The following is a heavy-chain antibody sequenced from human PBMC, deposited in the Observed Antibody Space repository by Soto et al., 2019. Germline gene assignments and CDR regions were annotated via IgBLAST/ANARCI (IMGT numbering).Heavy chain of an antibody. CDR3: AKGSAYDFGYYYMDV. Sequence: GGSLRLSCAASEVTFDDYAMHWVRQPPGKGLEWVSGISWNSGSIVYADSVKGRFTISRDNAKNSLYLQMNSLRPEDTASYYCAKGSAYDFGYYYMDVWGKGTTVTVSS. J-gene: IGHJ6*03. V-gene: IGHV3-9*01. D-gene: IGHD5-12*01. CDR1: EVTFDDYA. CDR2: ISWNSGSI.